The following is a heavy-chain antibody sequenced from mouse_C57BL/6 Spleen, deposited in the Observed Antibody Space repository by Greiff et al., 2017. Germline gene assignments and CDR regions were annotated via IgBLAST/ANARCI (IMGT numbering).Heavy chain of an antibody. V-gene: IGHV1-81*01. CDR3: ASYYGSSPLDY. CDR1: GYTFTSYG. D-gene: IGHD1-1*01. J-gene: IGHJ4*01. CDR2: IYPRSGNT. Sequence: VQLQQSGAELARPGASVKLSCKASGYTFTSYGISWVKQRTGQGLEWIGEIYPRSGNTYYNEKFKGKATLTADKSSSTAYMELRSLTSEDSAVYFCASYYGSSPLDYWGQGTSVTVSS.